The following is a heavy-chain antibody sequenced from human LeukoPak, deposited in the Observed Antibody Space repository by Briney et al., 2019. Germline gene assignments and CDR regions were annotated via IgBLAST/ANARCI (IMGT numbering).Heavy chain of an antibody. D-gene: IGHD6-13*01. J-gene: IGHJ4*02. CDR2: ISGSSGSST. Sequence: QPGGSLRLSCAASGFIFSNYAMYWVRQAPGKGLEWVSAISGSSGSSTFYADSVKGRFTISRDNSKNTLYLQMNSLRAEDAAVYYCAKGTIAAAGTDCDYWGQGTQVTVSS. CDR3: AKGTIAAAGTDCDY. CDR1: GFIFSNYA. V-gene: IGHV3-23*01.